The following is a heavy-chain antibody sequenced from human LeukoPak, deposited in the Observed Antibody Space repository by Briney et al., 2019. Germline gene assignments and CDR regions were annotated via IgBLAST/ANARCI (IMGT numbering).Heavy chain of an antibody. J-gene: IGHJ4*02. V-gene: IGHV4-39*01. CDR1: GGSISSSNYY. CDR2: IYYSGST. Sequence: SETLSLTCTVSGGSISSSNYYWGWIRQPPGKGLEWIGSIYYSGSTYYNPSLKSRVTISVDTSKNQFSLKLSSVTAAATAVYYCASRRITIFGVVNPIDYWGQGTLVTVSS. D-gene: IGHD3-3*01. CDR3: ASRRITIFGVVNPIDY.